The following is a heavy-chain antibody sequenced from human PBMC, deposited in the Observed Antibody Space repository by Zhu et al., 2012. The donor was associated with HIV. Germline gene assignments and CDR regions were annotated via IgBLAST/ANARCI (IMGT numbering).Heavy chain of an antibody. Sequence: QVQLQQWGAGLLKPSETLSLTCAVYGGSFSGYYWSWIRQPPGKGLEWIGEINHSGSTNYNPSLKSRVTISVDTSKNQFSLKLSSVTAADTAVYYCARGASYGSGSEVVDYFDYWGQGTLVTVSS. D-gene: IGHD3-10*01. CDR1: GGSFSGYY. J-gene: IGHJ4*02. CDR2: INHSGST. V-gene: IGHV4-34*01. CDR3: ARGASYGSGSEVVDYFDY.